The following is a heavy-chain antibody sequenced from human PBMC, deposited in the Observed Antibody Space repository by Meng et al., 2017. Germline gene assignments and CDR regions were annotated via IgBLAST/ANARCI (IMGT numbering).Heavy chain of an antibody. CDR2: IYYSGST. CDR3: ARIIAAAGPLFDY. V-gene: IGHV4-39*07. D-gene: IGHD6-13*01. Sequence: GSLRLSCTVSGGSISSSSYYWGWIRQPPGEGLEWIGSIYYSGSTYYNPSLKSRVTISVDTSKNQFSLKLSSVTAADTAVYYCARIIAAAGPLFDYWGQGTLVTVSS. J-gene: IGHJ4*02. CDR1: GGSISSSSYY.